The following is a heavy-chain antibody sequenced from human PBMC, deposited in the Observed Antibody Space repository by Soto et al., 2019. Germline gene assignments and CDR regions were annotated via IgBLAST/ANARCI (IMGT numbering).Heavy chain of an antibody. V-gene: IGHV3-23*01. CDR3: AKDLPALRVVGAPPLRDY. Sequence: EVQLLESGGGLVQPGGSLRLSCAASGFTFSSYAMSWVRQAPGKGLEWVSAISGSGGSTYYADSVKGRFTISRDNSKNTLYLQMNSLRAEDTAVYYCAKDLPALRVVGAPPLRDYWGQGTLVTVSS. CDR2: ISGSGGST. CDR1: GFTFSSYA. J-gene: IGHJ4*02. D-gene: IGHD1-26*01.